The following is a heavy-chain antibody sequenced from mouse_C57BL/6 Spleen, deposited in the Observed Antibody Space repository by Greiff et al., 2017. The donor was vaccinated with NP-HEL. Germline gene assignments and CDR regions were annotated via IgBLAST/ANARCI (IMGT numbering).Heavy chain of an antibody. J-gene: IGHJ2*01. CDR1: GYAFSSYW. Sequence: VQLQESGAELVKPGASVKISCKASGYAFSSYWMNWVKQRPGKGLEWIGQIYPGDGDTNYNGKFKGKATLTADKSSSTAYMQLSSLTSEDSAVYFCARNYGSSYHYFDYWGQGTTLTVSS. V-gene: IGHV1-80*01. CDR3: ARNYGSSYHYFDY. D-gene: IGHD1-1*01. CDR2: IYPGDGDT.